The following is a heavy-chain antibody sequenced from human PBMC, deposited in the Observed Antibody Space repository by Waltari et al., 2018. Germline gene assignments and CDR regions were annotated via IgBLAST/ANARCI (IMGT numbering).Heavy chain of an antibody. Sequence: EVHLVDSGGGVVRPGGSLRLSCVASGFNFYDYGMSWVRQVPGRGLEWVSGITWDGGDTGYADFVKGRFTISRDNAKNSLFLQMDSLRADDTALYFCARIQFYDNNDYRYFDYWGQGTLVTVSS. CDR1: GFNFYDYG. V-gene: IGHV3-20*04. J-gene: IGHJ4*02. D-gene: IGHD3-22*01. CDR3: ARIQFYDNNDYRYFDY. CDR2: ITWDGGDT.